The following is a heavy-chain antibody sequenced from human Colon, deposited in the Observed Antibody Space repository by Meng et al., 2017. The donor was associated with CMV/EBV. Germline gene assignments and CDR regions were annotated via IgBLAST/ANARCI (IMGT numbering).Heavy chain of an antibody. J-gene: IGHJ3*02. D-gene: IGHD2-2*01. CDR3: ARDDLLDIVVVPDAI. CDR1: GGSISSSSYY. CDR2: IYYSGSN. V-gene: IGHV4-39*07. Sequence: GSLSLTCTVSGGSISSSSYYWGWIRQPPGKGLEWIGSIYYSGSNYYNPSLKSRVTISVDTSKNQFSLKLSSVTAADTAVYYCARDDLLDIVVVPDAIWGQGTMVTVSS.